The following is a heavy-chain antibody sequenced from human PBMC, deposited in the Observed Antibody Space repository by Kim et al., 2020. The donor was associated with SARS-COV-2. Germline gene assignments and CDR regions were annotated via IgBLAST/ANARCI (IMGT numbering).Heavy chain of an antibody. V-gene: IGHV3-23*01. CDR3: AKDRLSFSRAHAQTTGTMLTFWFDP. J-gene: IGHJ5*02. Sequence: GGSLRLSCAASGFTFSSYAMSWVRQAPGKGLEWVSAISGSGGSTYYADSVKGRFTISRDNSKNTLYLQMNSLRAEDTAVYYCAKDRLSFSRAHAQTTGTMLTFWFDPWGQGTLVTVSS. CDR1: GFTFSSYA. D-gene: IGHD1-1*01. CDR2: ISGSGGST.